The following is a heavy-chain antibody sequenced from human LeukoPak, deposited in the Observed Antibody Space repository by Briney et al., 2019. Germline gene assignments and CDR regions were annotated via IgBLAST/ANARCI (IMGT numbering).Heavy chain of an antibody. CDR1: GGSISSSSYY. V-gene: IGHV4-39*07. CDR3: ARSRYYYGSGSLYMDV. D-gene: IGHD3-10*01. Sequence: SETLSLTCTVSGGSISSSSYYWGWIRQPPGKGLEWIGSIYYSGSTYYNPSLKSRVTISVDTSKNQFSLKLSSVTAADTAVYYCARSRYYYGSGSLYMDVWGKGTTVTVSS. J-gene: IGHJ6*03. CDR2: IYYSGST.